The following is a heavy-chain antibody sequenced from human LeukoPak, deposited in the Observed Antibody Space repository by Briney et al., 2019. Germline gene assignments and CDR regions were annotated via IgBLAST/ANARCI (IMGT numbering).Heavy chain of an antibody. D-gene: IGHD5-12*01. CDR2: VYTRGNTNYT. J-gene: IGHJ5*02. V-gene: IGHV4-4*07. CDR1: GGSISSYY. CDR3: ARRNGYDTKFDP. Sequence: PSETLSLTCTVSGGSISSYYWSWIRQPAGKGLEWIGRVYTRGNTNYTNYNPSLKSRVTMSVDTSKNQFSLKLSSVTAADTAVYYCARRNGYDTKFDPWGQGTLVTVSS.